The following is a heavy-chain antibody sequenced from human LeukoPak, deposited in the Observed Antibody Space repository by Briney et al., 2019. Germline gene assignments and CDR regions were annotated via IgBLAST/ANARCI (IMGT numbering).Heavy chain of an antibody. CDR3: AKERSSFGDDAFVI. CDR2: ISWNSGSI. J-gene: IGHJ3*02. Sequence: PGGSLRLSCAASGFTFDDYAMHWVRQAPGKGLEWVSGISWNSGSIGYADSVKGRFTISRDNAKNSLYLQMNSLRAEDTALYYCAKERSSFGDDAFVIWGKGTMVTVSS. V-gene: IGHV3-9*01. D-gene: IGHD3-10*01. CDR1: GFTFDDYA.